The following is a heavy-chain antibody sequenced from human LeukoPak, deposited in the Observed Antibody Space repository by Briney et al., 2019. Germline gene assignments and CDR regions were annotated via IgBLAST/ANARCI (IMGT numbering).Heavy chain of an antibody. CDR1: GGTFSSYA. J-gene: IGHJ3*02. Sequence: ASVKVSCKASGGTFSSYAISWVRQAPGQGLGWMGGIIPIFGTANYAQKFQGRVTITADKSTSTAYMELSSLRSEDTAVYYCATRLAAAGISAFDIWGQGTMVTVSS. CDR2: IIPIFGTA. CDR3: ATRLAAAGISAFDI. V-gene: IGHV1-69*06. D-gene: IGHD6-13*01.